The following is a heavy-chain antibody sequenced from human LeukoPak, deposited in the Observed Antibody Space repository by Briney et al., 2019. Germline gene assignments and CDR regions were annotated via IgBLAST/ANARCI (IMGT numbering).Heavy chain of an antibody. CDR2: ISSSSSYI. V-gene: IGHV3-21*01. J-gene: IGHJ6*04. Sequence: GGSLRLSCAASGFIFSNYAMTWVRHTPGKGLEWVSSISSSSSYIYYADSVKGRFTISRYNAKNSLYLQMNSLRAEDTAVYYCARRYGDSTSPRGMDVWGKGTTVTVSS. D-gene: IGHD4-17*01. CDR3: ARRYGDSTSPRGMDV. CDR1: GFIFSNYA.